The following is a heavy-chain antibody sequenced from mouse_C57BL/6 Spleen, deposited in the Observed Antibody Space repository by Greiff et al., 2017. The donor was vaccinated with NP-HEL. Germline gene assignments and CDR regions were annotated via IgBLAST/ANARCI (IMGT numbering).Heavy chain of an antibody. Sequence: EVQLQQSGAELVKPGASVKLSCTASGFTFTDYYMHWVKQRTEQGLEWIGRIDPEDGDTKYAQKFQGKATMTADTSSNTAYLQLSSLTSEDTAVYDCALSTTGVGWYFDVWGTGTTVTVSS. V-gene: IGHV14-2*01. CDR3: ALSTTGVGWYFDV. CDR2: IDPEDGDT. CDR1: GFTFTDYY. J-gene: IGHJ1*03. D-gene: IGHD1-1*01.